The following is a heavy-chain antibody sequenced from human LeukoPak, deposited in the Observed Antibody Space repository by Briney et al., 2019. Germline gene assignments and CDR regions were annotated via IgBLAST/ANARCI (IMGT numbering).Heavy chain of an antibody. CDR3: ARTSPKNGAFDM. J-gene: IGHJ3*02. V-gene: IGHV4-39*07. Sequence: SETLSLTCTVSGGSISSSSYYWGWIRQPPGKGLEWIGSIYYSGSTYYNPSLKSRVTISVDTSKNQFSLKLSSVTAADTAVYYCARTSPKNGAFDMWGQGTVVTVSS. D-gene: IGHD2-8*01. CDR1: GGSISSSSYY. CDR2: IYYSGST.